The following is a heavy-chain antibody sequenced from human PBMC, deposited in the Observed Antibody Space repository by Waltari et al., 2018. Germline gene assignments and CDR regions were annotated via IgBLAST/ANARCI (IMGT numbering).Heavy chain of an antibody. Sequence: EVQLVESGGGLVQPGGSLRLSCGVYGFTFGSYGMNWVRQAPGKGLEWVSYISGSSSTIYYADSVKGRFTISRDNAKNSMHLQMSSLRAEDTAVYYCATAARRRDVGDLSWGQGTLVTVSS. J-gene: IGHJ4*02. CDR3: ATAARRRDVGDLS. D-gene: IGHD3-16*02. CDR2: ISGSSSTI. CDR1: GFTFGSYG. V-gene: IGHV3-48*01.